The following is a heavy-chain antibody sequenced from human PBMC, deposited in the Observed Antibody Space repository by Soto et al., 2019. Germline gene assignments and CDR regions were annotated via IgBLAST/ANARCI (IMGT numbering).Heavy chain of an antibody. Sequence: QVQLVESGGGVVQPGRSPRLSCAASGFTFSSYGMHWVRQAPGKGLEWVAVISYDGSNKYYADSVKGRFTISRDNSKNTLYLQMNSLRAEDTAVYYCAKDRHPAYCFDYWGQGTLVTVSS. CDR3: AKDRHPAYCFDY. V-gene: IGHV3-30*18. J-gene: IGHJ4*02. CDR2: ISYDGSNK. CDR1: GFTFSSYG.